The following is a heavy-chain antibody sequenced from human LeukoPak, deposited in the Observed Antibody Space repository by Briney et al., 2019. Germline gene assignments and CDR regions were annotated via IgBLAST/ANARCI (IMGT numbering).Heavy chain of an antibody. Sequence: PGGSLRLSCAASGFTLSSYSMNWVRQAPGKGLEWVSSISSSSSYIYYADSVKGRFTISRDNAKNSLYLQMNSLRAEDTAVYYCARDRAVAAYRSGYYYYYGMDVWGQGTTVTVSS. D-gene: IGHD6-19*01. CDR1: GFTLSSYS. CDR2: ISSSSSYI. V-gene: IGHV3-21*01. CDR3: ARDRAVAAYRSGYYYYYGMDV. J-gene: IGHJ6*02.